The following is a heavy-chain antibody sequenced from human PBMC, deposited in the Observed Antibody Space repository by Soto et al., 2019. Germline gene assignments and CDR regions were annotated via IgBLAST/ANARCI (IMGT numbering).Heavy chain of an antibody. D-gene: IGHD4-17*01. Sequence: EVQLVESGGGLIQPGGSLRLSCAASGFTVSSNYMSWVRQAPGKGLEWVSVIYSGGSTYYADSVKGRFTISRDNSKNTLYLQINSLRAEDTAVYYCARDTHDYGDYDGYFDLWGRGTLVTVSS. J-gene: IGHJ2*01. CDR1: GFTVSSNY. CDR2: IYSGGST. V-gene: IGHV3-53*01. CDR3: ARDTHDYGDYDGYFDL.